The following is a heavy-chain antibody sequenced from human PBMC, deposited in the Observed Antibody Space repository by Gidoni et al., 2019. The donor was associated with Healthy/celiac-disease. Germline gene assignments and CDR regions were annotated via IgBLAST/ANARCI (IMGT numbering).Heavy chain of an antibody. CDR3: TTTYYYDSGGAFDI. J-gene: IGHJ3*02. Sequence: EVQLVESGGGLVKPGGSLRLSCAASGFTFSNAWMNWVRQAPGKGLGWVGRIKSKTDGGTTDYAAPVKGRFTISRDDSKNTLYLQMNSLKTEDTAVYYCTTTYYYDSGGAFDIWGQGTMVTVSS. V-gene: IGHV3-15*07. D-gene: IGHD3-22*01. CDR1: GFTFSNAW. CDR2: IKSKTDGGTT.